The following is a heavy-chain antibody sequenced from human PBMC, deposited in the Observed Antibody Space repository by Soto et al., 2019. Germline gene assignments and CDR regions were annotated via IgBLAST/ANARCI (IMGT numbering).Heavy chain of an antibody. J-gene: IGHJ4*02. CDR2: ISYDGSNK. V-gene: IGHV3-30*03. CDR1: GFTFSSYG. D-gene: IGHD5-12*01. CDR3: AGDVSGYDYY. Sequence: GGSLRHSCAGSGFTFSSYGMHWVRQAPGKGLEWVAVISYDGSNKYYADSVKGRFAISRNNSKNTPYLQMNSLRSEDTAVFYCAGDVSGYDYYWGQGTLVTVSS.